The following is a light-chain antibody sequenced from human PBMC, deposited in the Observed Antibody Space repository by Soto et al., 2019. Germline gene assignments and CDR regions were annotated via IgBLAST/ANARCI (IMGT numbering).Light chain of an antibody. V-gene: IGKV1-39*01. CDR3: QQSYSTPYT. CDR1: QSISSF. Sequence: DIQMAQSPSSLSASVGDRVTITCRASQSISSFLNGYQQRPGRAPKLLIYAASTLQTGVPSRFIGSGSGTDFTLTITSLPPADFATYYRQQSYSTPYTCGQGTKLEIK. CDR2: AAS. J-gene: IGKJ2*01.